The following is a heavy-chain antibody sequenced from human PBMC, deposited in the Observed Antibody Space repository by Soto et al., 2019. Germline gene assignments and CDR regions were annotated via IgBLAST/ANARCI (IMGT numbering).Heavy chain of an antibody. CDR1: GFIFSTYS. Sequence: PGGSLRLSCAASGFIFSTYSMNWVRQGPGKGLEWVSSISSSGGIIYYTDSVKGRFTVSRDNSKNTLYLQMNSLRAEDTAVYYCAKGGYNYGFLFDCWGQGTLVTVSS. V-gene: IGHV3-23*01. CDR2: ISSSGGII. D-gene: IGHD5-18*01. J-gene: IGHJ4*02. CDR3: AKGGYNYGFLFDC.